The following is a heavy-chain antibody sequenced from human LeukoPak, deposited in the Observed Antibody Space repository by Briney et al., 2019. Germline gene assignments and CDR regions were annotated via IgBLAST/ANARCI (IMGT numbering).Heavy chain of an antibody. D-gene: IGHD3-22*01. CDR3: ARHRPIYYDSSGYYDAFDI. J-gene: IGHJ3*02. V-gene: IGHV4-59*08. Sequence: SETLSLTCTVSGGSISSYYWSWIRQPPGKGLEWIGYIYYSGSTNYSPSLKSRVTISVDTSKNQFSLKLSSVTAADTAVYYCARHRPIYYDSSGYYDAFDIWGQGTMVTVSS. CDR2: IYYSGST. CDR1: GGSISSYY.